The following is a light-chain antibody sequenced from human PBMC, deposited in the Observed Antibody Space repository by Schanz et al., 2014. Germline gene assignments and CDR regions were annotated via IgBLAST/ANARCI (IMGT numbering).Light chain of an antibody. Sequence: QSALTQPASVSGAPGQSINISCTGTSSDVGAYNYVSWYQQHPGKAPKLMIYDVPYRPSGVSNRFSGYKSGNTAPVTISGLQSDDEADYYCSSYTSSSPWVFGGGTQLPVL. CDR1: SSDVGAYNY. CDR2: DVP. CDR3: SSYTSSSPWV. J-gene: IGLJ3*02. V-gene: IGLV2-14*03.